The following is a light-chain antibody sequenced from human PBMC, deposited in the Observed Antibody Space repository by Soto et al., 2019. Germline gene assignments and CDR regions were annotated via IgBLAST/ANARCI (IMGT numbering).Light chain of an antibody. V-gene: IGKV3-20*01. CDR3: QQYGSSPTYT. Sequence: EIVLTQSPGILSLSPGERATLSCRASQTVSGNYLAWYQQKPGQSPRLLIYGSSDRATGIPDRFSSSGSGTDFTRTINRVEPEDFAVYYCQQYGSSPTYTFGQGTTLEI. J-gene: IGKJ2*01. CDR1: QTVSGNY. CDR2: GSS.